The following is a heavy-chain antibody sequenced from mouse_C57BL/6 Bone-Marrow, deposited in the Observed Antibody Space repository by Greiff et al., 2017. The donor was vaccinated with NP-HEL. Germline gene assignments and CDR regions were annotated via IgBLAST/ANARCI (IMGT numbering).Heavy chain of an antibody. CDR3: AREKLLRYWYFDV. J-gene: IGHJ1*03. CDR1: GYTFTSYW. CDR2: IHPNSGST. Sequence: VKLQQPGAELVKPGASVKLSCKASGYTFTSYWMHWVKQRPGQGLEWIGMIHPNSGSTNYNEKFKSKATLTVDKYSSTAYMQLSSLTSEDSAVYYCAREKLLRYWYFDVWGTGTTVTVSS. V-gene: IGHV1-64*01. D-gene: IGHD1-1*01.